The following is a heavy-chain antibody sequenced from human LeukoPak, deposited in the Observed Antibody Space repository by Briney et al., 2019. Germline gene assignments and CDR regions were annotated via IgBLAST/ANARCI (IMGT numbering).Heavy chain of an antibody. V-gene: IGHV3-7*01. CDR3: ARADVVYYYDSSGYPFGY. Sequence: GGSLRLSCAASGFTFSSYWMSWVRQAPGKGLEWVANIKQDGSENYYVDSVKGRFTISRDNAKNSLYLQMNSLRAEDTAVYYCARADVVYYYDSSGYPFGYWGQGTLVTVSS. CDR2: IKQDGSEN. D-gene: IGHD3-22*01. CDR1: GFTFSSYW. J-gene: IGHJ4*02.